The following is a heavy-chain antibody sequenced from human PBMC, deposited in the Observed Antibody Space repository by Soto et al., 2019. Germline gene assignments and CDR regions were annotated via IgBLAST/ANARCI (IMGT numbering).Heavy chain of an antibody. V-gene: IGHV4-39*01. CDR2: IYYSGST. D-gene: IGHD3-16*02. Sequence: PSETLSLTGTVSGGSISSSIDYWGGIRQPPGKGLEWIGSIYYSGSTYYNPSLKSRVTIYVDTSTNQFSLKVSSVTAADTAAYYFARLGGYTTELESWGQGALVPVSS. CDR1: GGSISSSIDY. CDR3: ARLGGYTTELES. J-gene: IGHJ5*01.